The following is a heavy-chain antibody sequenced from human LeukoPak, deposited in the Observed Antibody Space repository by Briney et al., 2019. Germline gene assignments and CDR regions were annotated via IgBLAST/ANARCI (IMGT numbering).Heavy chain of an antibody. CDR3: VRGPDYGDRLDYFDN. CDR1: GFTFRRHW. Sequence: GGSLRLSCAASGFTFRRHWMRWVHQAPGKGPEWVAHIKQDGTEYYVDSVKGRFIISRDNAKNSLYLQMNSLRAEDTAVYTCVRGPDYGDRLDYFDNWGQGTLVTVSS. J-gene: IGHJ4*02. CDR2: IKQDGTE. D-gene: IGHD4-17*01. V-gene: IGHV3-7*01.